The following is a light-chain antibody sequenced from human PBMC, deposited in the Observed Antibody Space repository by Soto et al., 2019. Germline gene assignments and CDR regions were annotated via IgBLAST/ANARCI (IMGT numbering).Light chain of an antibody. CDR1: QSVGKY. V-gene: IGKV3-11*01. CDR3: QQRGNWPPT. J-gene: IGKJ1*01. CDR2: DAS. Sequence: EIVLTQSPATLSLSPGERATLSCRASQSVGKYLVWYQQKPGQAPRFLIYDASNRATGIPARFSGSGSGTDSTLTISSLEPEDFAVYYCQQRGNWPPTFGQGTKV.